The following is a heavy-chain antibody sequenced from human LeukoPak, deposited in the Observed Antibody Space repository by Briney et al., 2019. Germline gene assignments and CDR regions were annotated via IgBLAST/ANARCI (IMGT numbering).Heavy chain of an antibody. V-gene: IGHV3-11*04. D-gene: IGHD4-17*01. CDR2: ISSSGSTI. CDR3: ARYSHGDYGGGAFDI. CDR1: GFTFSDYY. Sequence: GGSLRLSCAASGFTFSDYYMSWIRQAPGKGLEWVSYISSSGSTIYYADSVKGPFTFTRANAKTPLNLQMNSPRAQHSTTYYCARYSHGDYGGGAFDIWGQGTMVTVSS. J-gene: IGHJ3*02.